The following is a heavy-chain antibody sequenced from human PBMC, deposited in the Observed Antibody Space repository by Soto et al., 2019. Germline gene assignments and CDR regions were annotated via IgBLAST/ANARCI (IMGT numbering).Heavy chain of an antibody. J-gene: IGHJ6*02. V-gene: IGHV1-69*06. CDR3: AACIWTSYYYYNMDV. Sequence: ASVKVSCKASGDTFSSYAISWVRQAPGQGLQWMGGIIPLFGTTNYAQRFQGRVTITADRSTSTAHMELSSLGSDDTAVYYCAACIWTSYYYYNMDVWGQGTTVTVSS. CDR2: IIPLFGTT. CDR1: GDTFSSYA. D-gene: IGHD3-3*01.